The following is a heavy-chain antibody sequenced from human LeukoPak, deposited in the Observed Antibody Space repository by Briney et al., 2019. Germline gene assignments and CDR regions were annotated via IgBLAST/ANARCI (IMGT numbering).Heavy chain of an antibody. CDR1: GFNFSSYW. D-gene: IGHD2-2*01. CDR2: INSDGSST. V-gene: IGHV3-74*01. Sequence: PGGSLRLSCAASGFNFSSYWMNWVRQAPGKGLVLVSRINSDGSSTSYADSVKGRFTISRDNAKNTLYLQMNSLRAEDTAVYYCARAVGYCGSSICQYFQHWGQGTLVTVSS. CDR3: ARAVGYCGSSICQYFQH. J-gene: IGHJ1*01.